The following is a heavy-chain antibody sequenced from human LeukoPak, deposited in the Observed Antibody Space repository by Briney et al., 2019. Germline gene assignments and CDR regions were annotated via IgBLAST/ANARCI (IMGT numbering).Heavy chain of an antibody. CDR1: GGSFSGYY. J-gene: IGHJ4*02. Sequence: SETLSLSCVVYGGSFSGYYWSWVRQPPGKGLEWIGEINHSGSTNYNPSLKSRVTISVDTSENQFSLELASVTAADTAVYYCVRDRPSYDFWSGYYYEGLEYWGQGTLVTVSS. CDR2: INHSGST. D-gene: IGHD3-3*01. CDR3: VRDRPSYDFWSGYYYEGLEY. V-gene: IGHV4-34*01.